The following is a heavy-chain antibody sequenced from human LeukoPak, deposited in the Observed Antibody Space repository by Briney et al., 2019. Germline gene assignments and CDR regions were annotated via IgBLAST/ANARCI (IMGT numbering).Heavy chain of an antibody. CDR3: ARVVGYYYDSSAPGGGD. V-gene: IGHV1-46*03. CDR2: INPSGGST. CDR1: GYTFTGYY. Sequence: GASVKVSCKASGYTFTGYYMHWVRQAPGQGLEWMGIINPSGGSTSYAQKFQGRVTMTRDTSTSTVYMELSSLRSEDTAVYYCARVVGYYYDSSAPGGGDWGQGTLVTVSS. D-gene: IGHD3-22*01. J-gene: IGHJ4*02.